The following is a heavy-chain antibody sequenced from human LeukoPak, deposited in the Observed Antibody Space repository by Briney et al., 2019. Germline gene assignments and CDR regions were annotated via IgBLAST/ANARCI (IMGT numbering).Heavy chain of an antibody. CDR1: GGSISSSSYY. V-gene: IGHV4-39*02. D-gene: IGHD2-2*01. CDR2: IYYSGST. J-gene: IGHJ6*02. CDR3: ARETIVVVPAASPYYYYYYGMDV. Sequence: PSETLSLTCTVSGGSISSSSYYWGWIRQPPGKGLEWIGSIYYSGSTYYNPSLKSRVTISVDTSKNQFSLKLSSVTAADTAVYYCARETIVVVPAASPYYYYYYGMDVWGQGTTVTVSS.